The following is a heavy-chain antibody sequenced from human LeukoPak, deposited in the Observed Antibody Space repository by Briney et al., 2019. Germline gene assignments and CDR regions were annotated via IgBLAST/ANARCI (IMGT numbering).Heavy chain of an antibody. CDR2: INPNSGGT. D-gene: IGHD2-2*02. CDR3: ASNVVVVPAAISGAFDI. CDR1: GYTFTGYY. V-gene: IGHV1-2*02. J-gene: IGHJ3*02. Sequence: GASAKVSCKASGYTFTGYYMHWVRQAPGQGLEWMGWINPNSGGTNYAQKFQGRVTMTRDTSISTAYMELSRLRSDDTAVYYCASNVVVVPAAISGAFDIWGQGTMVTVSS.